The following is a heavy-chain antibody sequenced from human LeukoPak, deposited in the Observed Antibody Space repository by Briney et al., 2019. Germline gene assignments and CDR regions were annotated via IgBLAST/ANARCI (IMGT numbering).Heavy chain of an antibody. CDR3: ARHGSGSYYPDY. D-gene: IGHD3-10*01. CDR2: ISSSSYI. CDR1: GFTFSSYS. J-gene: IGHJ4*02. V-gene: IGHV3-21*01. Sequence: GGSLRLSCAASGFTFSSYSMNWVRQAPGKGLEWVSSISSSSYIYYADSVKGRFTISRDNAKNSLYLQMNSLRAEDTAVYYCARHGSGSYYPDYWGQGTLVTVSS.